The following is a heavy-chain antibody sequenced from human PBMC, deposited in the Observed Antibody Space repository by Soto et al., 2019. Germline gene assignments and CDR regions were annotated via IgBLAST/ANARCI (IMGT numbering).Heavy chain of an antibody. CDR2: ISAYNGNT. D-gene: IGHD3-22*01. V-gene: IGHV1-18*01. CDR1: GYTFTSYG. J-gene: IGHJ3*02. Sequence: QVQLVQSGAEVKKPGASVKVSCKASGYTFTSYGISWVRQAPGQGLEWMGWISAYNGNTNYAQKLKGRVTMTTDTSTSTAYMELRSLRSEDTAVYYCARDPQYYNHSGYPAAFDIWGKGTIVTYSS. CDR3: ARDPQYYNHSGYPAAFDI.